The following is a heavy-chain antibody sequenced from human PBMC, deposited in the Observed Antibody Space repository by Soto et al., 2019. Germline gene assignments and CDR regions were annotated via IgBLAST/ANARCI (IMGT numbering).Heavy chain of an antibody. CDR1: GGSISSYY. CDR3: ARDYRYYDILTGYYYGMDV. J-gene: IGHJ6*02. Sequence: SETLSLTCTVSGGSISSYYWSWIRQPPGKGLEWIGHIYYSGSTNYNPSLKSRVTISVDTSKNQFSLKLSSVTAADTAVYYCARDYRYYDILTGYYYGMDVWGQGTTVTVSS. CDR2: IYYSGST. V-gene: IGHV4-59*01. D-gene: IGHD3-9*01.